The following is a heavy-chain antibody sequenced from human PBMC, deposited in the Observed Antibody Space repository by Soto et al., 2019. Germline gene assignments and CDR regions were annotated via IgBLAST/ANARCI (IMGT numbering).Heavy chain of an antibody. V-gene: IGHV1-69*06. CDR1: GGTFSSYA. J-gene: IGHJ4*02. CDR3: ARVGTGTTYYFDY. CDR2: IIPIFGTA. Sequence: SVKVSCKASGGTFSSYAISWVRQAPGQGLEWMGGIIPIFGTANYAQKFQGRVTITADKSTGTAYMELSSLRSEDTAVYYCARVGTGTTYYFDYWGQGTLVTVSS. D-gene: IGHD1-7*01.